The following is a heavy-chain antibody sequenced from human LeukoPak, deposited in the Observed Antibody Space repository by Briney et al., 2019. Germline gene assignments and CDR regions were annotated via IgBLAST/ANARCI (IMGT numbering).Heavy chain of an antibody. D-gene: IGHD6-6*01. J-gene: IGHJ4*02. CDR1: GYTFTGYY. V-gene: IGHV1-2*02. CDR3: ARDLEYSSSSGDY. Sequence: ASVKVSCKASGYTFTGYYMHWVRQAPGQGLEWMGWINPNIGGTNYAQKFQGRVTTTRDTSISTAYMELSRLRSDDTAVYYCARDLEYSSSSGDYWGQGTLLTPSS. CDR2: INPNIGGT.